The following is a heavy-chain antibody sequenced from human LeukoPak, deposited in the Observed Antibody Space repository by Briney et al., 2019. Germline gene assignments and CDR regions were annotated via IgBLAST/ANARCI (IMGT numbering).Heavy chain of an antibody. CDR2: INSDGSST. V-gene: IGHV3-74*01. Sequence: PGGSLRLSCAASGFTFSSYWMHWVRQAPGKGLVWVSRINSDGSSTSYADSVKGRFTIPRDNAKNTLYLQMNSLRAEDTAVYYCARDLIDYGDYFYYCYYMDVWGKGTTVTVSS. CDR3: ARDLIDYGDYFYYCYYMDV. D-gene: IGHD4-17*01. J-gene: IGHJ6*03. CDR1: GFTFSSYW.